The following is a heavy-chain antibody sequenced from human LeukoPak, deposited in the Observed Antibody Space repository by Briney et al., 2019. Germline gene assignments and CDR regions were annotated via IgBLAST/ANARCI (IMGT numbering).Heavy chain of an antibody. J-gene: IGHJ5*02. CDR2: INPNSGGT. D-gene: IGHD3-9*01. V-gene: IGHV1-2*02. Sequence: ASVKLSCTASGYTFTSYYMHWGRQAPGQGLEWKGWINPNSGGTNYAQKFQGRVTMTRDTTISTAYMELSRLRSDDTAVYYCARGVLRYFDWSTNWFGPWGQGTLVTVSS. CDR1: GYTFTSYY. CDR3: ARGVLRYFDWSTNWFGP.